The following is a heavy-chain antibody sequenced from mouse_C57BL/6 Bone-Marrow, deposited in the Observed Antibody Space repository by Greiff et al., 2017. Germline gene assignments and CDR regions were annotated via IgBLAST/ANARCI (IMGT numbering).Heavy chain of an antibody. Sequence: QVQLQQSGAELARPGASVKLSCKASGYTFTSYGISWVKQRTGQGLEWIGEIYPRSGNTYYNEKFKGKATLTADKSSSTAYMELRSLPSEDSAVYFCARPIYYGNDDGYFDVWGTGTTVTVSS. CDR1: GYTFTSYG. CDR2: IYPRSGNT. D-gene: IGHD2-2*01. J-gene: IGHJ1*03. V-gene: IGHV1-81*01. CDR3: ARPIYYGNDDGYFDV.